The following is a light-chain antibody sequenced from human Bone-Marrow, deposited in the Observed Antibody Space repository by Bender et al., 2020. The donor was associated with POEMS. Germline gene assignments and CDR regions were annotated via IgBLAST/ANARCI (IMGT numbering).Light chain of an antibody. CDR2: DVS. CDR3: NSYTSSVSYV. V-gene: IGLV2-14*03. CDR1: SSDVGGYDY. J-gene: IGLJ1*01. Sequence: SALTQPASVSGSPGQSVTISCTGTSSDVGGYDYVSWYQQHPGKAPKLMIYDVSNRPSGVSNRFSGSKSGITASLTISGLQAEDEADYYCNSYTSSVSYVFGTGTKVTAL.